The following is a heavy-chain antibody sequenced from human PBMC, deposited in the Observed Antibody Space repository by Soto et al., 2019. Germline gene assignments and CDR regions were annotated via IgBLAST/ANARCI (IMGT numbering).Heavy chain of an antibody. D-gene: IGHD5-18*01. CDR1: GGSISSGGYY. Sequence: PSETLSLTCNVSGGSISSGGYYWSWIRQHPGKGLEWIGYIYYSGSTYYNPSLKSRVTISVDTSKNQFSLKLSSVTAADTAVYYCASHSYATMARDYWGQGTLVTSPQ. CDR3: ASHSYATMARDY. CDR2: IYYSGST. V-gene: IGHV4-31*03. J-gene: IGHJ4*02.